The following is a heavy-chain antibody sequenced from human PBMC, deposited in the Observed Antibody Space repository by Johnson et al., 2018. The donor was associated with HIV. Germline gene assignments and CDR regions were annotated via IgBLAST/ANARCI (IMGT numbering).Heavy chain of an antibody. Sequence: VQLVESGGGVVQPGRSLRLSCAASGFTFINYWMHWVRQAPGKGLVWVSRMNADGKSTTYADSVKGRFTISRDNAKNTLYLQMNSLRAGDTAVYYCARGGRTATTLNAFDIWGQGTMVTVSS. CDR3: ARGGRTATTLNAFDI. D-gene: IGHD5-12*01. J-gene: IGHJ3*02. CDR2: MNADGKST. CDR1: GFTFINYW. V-gene: IGHV3-74*02.